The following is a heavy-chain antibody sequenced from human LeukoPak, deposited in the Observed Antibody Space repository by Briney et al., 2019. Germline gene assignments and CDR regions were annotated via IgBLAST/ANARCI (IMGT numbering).Heavy chain of an antibody. Sequence: AGRSLRLSCAASGFTFDDYAMHWVRQAPGKGLEWVSGISWNSGSIGYADSVKGRFTISRDNAKNSLYLQMNSLRAEDTALYYCVGTGGDGSGYFDYWGQGTLVTVSS. CDR2: ISWNSGSI. CDR3: VGTGGDGSGYFDY. D-gene: IGHD3-22*01. CDR1: GFTFDDYA. V-gene: IGHV3-9*01. J-gene: IGHJ4*02.